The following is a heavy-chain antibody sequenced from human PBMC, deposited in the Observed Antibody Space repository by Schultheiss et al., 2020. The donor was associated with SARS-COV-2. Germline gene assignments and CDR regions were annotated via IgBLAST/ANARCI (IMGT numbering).Heavy chain of an antibody. D-gene: IGHD5-24*01. V-gene: IGHV4-59*01. Sequence: SQTLSLTCTVSGGSISSYYWTWIRQPPGKGLEWIGYMHYSGSSNYNPSLKSRVTMSVDTSKNLFSLKLSSLTAADTAVYYCASRYGYNRLYYFDSWGQGALVTVSS. CDR1: GGSISSYY. CDR3: ASRYGYNRLYYFDS. J-gene: IGHJ4*02. CDR2: MHYSGSS.